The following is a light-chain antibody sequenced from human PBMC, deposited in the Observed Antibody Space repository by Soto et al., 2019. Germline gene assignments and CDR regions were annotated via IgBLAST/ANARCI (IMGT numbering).Light chain of an antibody. J-gene: IGKJ4*01. CDR3: QQYKQWPLT. CDR1: QGVART. Sequence: EILLTQFPATLSASPGERVTLSCRASQGVARTLAWFQQKPGQSPRLLVYAESTRAAGIPARFSGSGSGTEFTLTISSLQSEDVALYYCQQYKQWPLTFDGGTRVDIK. CDR2: AES. V-gene: IGKV3D-15*01.